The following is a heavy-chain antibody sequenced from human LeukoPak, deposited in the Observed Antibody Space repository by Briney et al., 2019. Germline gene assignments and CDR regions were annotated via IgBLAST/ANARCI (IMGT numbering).Heavy chain of an antibody. J-gene: IGHJ4*02. V-gene: IGHV3-20*04. CDR2: INWNGGST. CDR1: GFTFGDYG. CDR3: ARDGYDSSGYYD. D-gene: IGHD3-22*01. Sequence: PGGSLRLSCAASGFTFGDYGMSWVRQAPGKGLEWVSGINWNGGSTGYADSVKGRFTISRDNAKNSLYLQTNSLRAEDTALYYCARDGYDSSGYYDWGQGTLVTVSS.